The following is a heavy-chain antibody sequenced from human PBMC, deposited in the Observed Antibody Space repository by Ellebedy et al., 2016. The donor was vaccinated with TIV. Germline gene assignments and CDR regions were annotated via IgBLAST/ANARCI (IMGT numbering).Heavy chain of an antibody. CDR1: GFAFTTCA. V-gene: IGHV3-23*01. J-gene: IGHJ4*02. Sequence: PGGSLRLSCAASGFAFTTCAMSWVRQAPGKGLEWVSTIFRDGGTTYYADSVKGRFTISRDNSKDTLSLQMNSLRAEDTAVYYCVRGAGSYHFDYWGQGTLATV. CDR3: VRGAGSYHFDY. CDR2: IFRDGGTT. D-gene: IGHD1-26*01.